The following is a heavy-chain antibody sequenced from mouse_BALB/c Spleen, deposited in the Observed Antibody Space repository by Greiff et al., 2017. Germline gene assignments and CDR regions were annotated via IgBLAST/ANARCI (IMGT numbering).Heavy chain of an antibody. CDR3: AREGDGSSYDWFAY. V-gene: IGHV1-7*01. CDR1: GYTFTSYW. CDR2: INPSTGYT. J-gene: IGHJ3*01. D-gene: IGHD1-1*01. Sequence: QVQLQQSGAELAKPGASVKMSCKASGYTFTSYWMHWVKQRPGQGLEWIGYINPSTGYTEYNQKFKDKATLTADKSSSTAYMQLSSLTSEDSAVYYCAREGDGSSYDWFAYWGQGTLVTVSA.